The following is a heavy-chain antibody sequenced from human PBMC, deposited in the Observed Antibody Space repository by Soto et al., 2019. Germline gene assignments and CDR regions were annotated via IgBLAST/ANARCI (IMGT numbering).Heavy chain of an antibody. CDR2: ISSSSSTI. V-gene: IGHV3-48*02. CDR1: GFTFSSYS. J-gene: IGHJ6*03. CDR3: ACIFTYYYDRRGRLDF. Sequence: PGGSLRLSCAASGFTFSSYSMNWVRQAPGKGLERVSYISSSSSTIYYADSVKGRFTISRDNAKNSLYLQMNSLRDEDTAVYYCACIFTYYYDRRGRLDFWGKGTSVTV. D-gene: IGHD3-22*01.